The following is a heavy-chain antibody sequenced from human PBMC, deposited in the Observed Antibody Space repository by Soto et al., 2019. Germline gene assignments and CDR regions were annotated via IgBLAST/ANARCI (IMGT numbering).Heavy chain of an antibody. J-gene: IGHJ6*02. D-gene: IGHD4-17*01. CDR1: GYNFRTFW. CDR3: ARLDYGDYSGMDV. Sequence: GESLKISCSTSGYNFRTFWIGWLRQMPGKGLEWMGLIYPDDSETKYSPSFEGQVTMSSDSYISATYLQWSSLQASDTAIYYCARLDYGDYSGMDVWGQGTTVTVSS. V-gene: IGHV5-51*01. CDR2: IYPDDSET.